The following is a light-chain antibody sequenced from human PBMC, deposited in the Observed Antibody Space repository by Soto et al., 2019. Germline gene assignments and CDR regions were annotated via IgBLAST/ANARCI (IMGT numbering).Light chain of an antibody. CDR2: GAS. CDR1: QSVSSN. CDR3: QQYGGSPFT. Sequence: EIVMTQSPATLSVSPGERATLSCRASQSVSSNLAWYQQKPGQAPRLLIYGASTRATGIPARFSGSGSGTEFTLTISSLQSEDFAVYYCQQYGGSPFTFGPGTKVDIK. V-gene: IGKV3-15*01. J-gene: IGKJ3*01.